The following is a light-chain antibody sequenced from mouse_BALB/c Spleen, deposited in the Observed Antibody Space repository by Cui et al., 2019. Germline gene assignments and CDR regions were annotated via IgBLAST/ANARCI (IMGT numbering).Light chain of an antibody. CDR1: QDINKY. Sequence: DIEMTQSPSALSASLGGKVTITGKASQDINKYIDWYQHKPGKGPRLLIHYTSTLQAGIPSRFSGSGSGRDYSFSISNLEHEDIATYYCLQYDNLPYTFGGGTKLEIK. V-gene: IGKV19-93*01. CDR2: YTS. CDR3: LQYDNLPYT. J-gene: IGKJ2*01.